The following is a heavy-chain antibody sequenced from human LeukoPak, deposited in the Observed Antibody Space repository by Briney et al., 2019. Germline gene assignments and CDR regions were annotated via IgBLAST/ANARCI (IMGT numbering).Heavy chain of an antibody. J-gene: IGHJ4*02. V-gene: IGHV1-46*01. D-gene: IGHD2-15*01. CDR2: INPSGGST. Sequence: ASVKVSCKASGYTFTSYYMHWVRQAPGQGLEWMGIINPSGGSTSYAQKFRGRVTMTRDTSTSTVYMELSSLRSEDTAVYYCARDAGYCSGGSCYLGDYWGQGTLVTVSS. CDR1: GYTFTSYY. CDR3: ARDAGYCSGGSCYLGDY.